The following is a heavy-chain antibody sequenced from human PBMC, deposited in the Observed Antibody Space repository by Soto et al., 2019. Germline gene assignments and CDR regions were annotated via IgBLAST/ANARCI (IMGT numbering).Heavy chain of an antibody. Sequence: ASVKVSCKASGYTFTSYYMHWVRQAPGQGLEWMGIINPSGGSTSYAQKFQGRVTMTRDTSTSTVYMELSSLRSEDTAVYYCARAGYYDSSGYYHLDYWGQGTLVTVSS. CDR3: ARAGYYDSSGYYHLDY. V-gene: IGHV1-46*01. J-gene: IGHJ4*02. CDR1: GYTFTSYY. D-gene: IGHD3-22*01. CDR2: INPSGGST.